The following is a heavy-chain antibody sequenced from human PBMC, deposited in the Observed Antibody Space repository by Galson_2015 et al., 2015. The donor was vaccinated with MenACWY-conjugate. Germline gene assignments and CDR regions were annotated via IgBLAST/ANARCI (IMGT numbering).Heavy chain of an antibody. CDR3: ARHPPGGRGMDV. J-gene: IGHJ6*02. CDR2: ISPGDSNT. CDR1: GYYFPSYW. V-gene: IGHV5-51*01. D-gene: IGHD1-26*01. Sequence: QSGAEVKQPGESLKISCKGSGYYFPSYWIAWMRQIPGKGLEWMGLISPGDSNTRYSPSFQGQVTISADKSISTAYLQWSSLKASDTAMYYCARHPPGGRGMDVWGQGTTVTVSS.